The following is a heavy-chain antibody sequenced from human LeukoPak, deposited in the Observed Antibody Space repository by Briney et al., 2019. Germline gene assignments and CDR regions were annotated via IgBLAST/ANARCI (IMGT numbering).Heavy chain of an antibody. CDR2: MNPNSGNT. D-gene: IGHD3-10*01. CDR3: ARGLLWFGELLVY. Sequence: VASVKVSCKASGYTFTSYDINWVRQATGQGLEWMRWMNPNSGNTGYAQKFRGRVTMTRNTSISTAYMELSSLRSEDTAVYYCARGLLWFGELLVYWGQGTLVTVSS. J-gene: IGHJ4*02. V-gene: IGHV1-8*01. CDR1: GYTFTSYD.